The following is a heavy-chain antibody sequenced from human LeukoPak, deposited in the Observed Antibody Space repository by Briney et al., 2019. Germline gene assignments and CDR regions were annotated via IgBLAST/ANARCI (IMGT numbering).Heavy chain of an antibody. D-gene: IGHD3-10*01. CDR1: GGSISSYY. CDR3: ARGPPGYFDY. CDR2: ISYSGST. Sequence: PSETLSLTCTVSGGSISSYYWSWIRQSLGKGLEWIGYISYSGSTNYNPSLKSRVTISVDPSKNQFSLKLSSVTAADTAVYYCARGPPGYFDYWGQGTLVTVSS. J-gene: IGHJ4*02. V-gene: IGHV4-59*01.